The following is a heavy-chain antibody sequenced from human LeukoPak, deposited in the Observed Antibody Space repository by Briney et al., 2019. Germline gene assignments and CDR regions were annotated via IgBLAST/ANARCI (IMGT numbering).Heavy chain of an antibody. V-gene: IGHV1-18*01. CDR2: ISSYNGNT. CDR3: VRDSNYCDSSGYDN. D-gene: IGHD3-22*01. CDR1: GYTFTSYG. Sequence: GASVKVSCKASGYTFTSYGISWVRQAPGQGLEWMGRISSYNGNTNYAQGLQGRVTMTTDTSTSTAYMELRSLRSDDTAVYSCVRDSNYCDSSGYDNWGQGTLVTDSS. J-gene: IGHJ4*02.